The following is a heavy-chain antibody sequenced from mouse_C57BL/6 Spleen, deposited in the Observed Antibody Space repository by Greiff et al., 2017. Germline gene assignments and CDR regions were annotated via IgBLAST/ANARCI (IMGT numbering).Heavy chain of an antibody. CDR2: IDPSDSYT. D-gene: IGHD1-3*01. CDR1: GYTFTSYW. CDR3: ARLINYYFDY. Sequence: QVQLQQPGAELVMPGASVKLSCKASGYTFTSYWMHWVKQRPGQGLEWIGEIDPSDSYTNYNQKFKGKSTLTVDKSSSTAYMQLSSLTSEDSAVYYCARLINYYFDYWGQGTTLTVSS. V-gene: IGHV1-69*01. J-gene: IGHJ2*01.